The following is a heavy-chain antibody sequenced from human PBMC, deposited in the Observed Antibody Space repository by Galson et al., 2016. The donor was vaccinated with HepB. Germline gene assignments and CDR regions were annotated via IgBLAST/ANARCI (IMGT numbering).Heavy chain of an antibody. V-gene: IGHV1-2*02. J-gene: IGHJ5*02. CDR3: ARVRRNCSGGSCLTLDL. CDR2: INPNNGGT. D-gene: IGHD2-15*01. CDR1: GYTFIAYS. Sequence: SVKVSCKASGYTFIAYSMHWVRQAPGQGLQWMGWINPNNGGTNYAQKFQGRVTMTRDTSISTVYMELNRLGSDDTAVYYCARVRRNCSGGSCLTLDLWGQGTLVTVSS.